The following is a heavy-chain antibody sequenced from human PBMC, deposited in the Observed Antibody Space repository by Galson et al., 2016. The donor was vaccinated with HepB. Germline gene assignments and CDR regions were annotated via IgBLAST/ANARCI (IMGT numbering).Heavy chain of an antibody. J-gene: IGHJ4*02. Sequence: ETLSLTCNVSGYSVKDGYSWGWIRQHPGKGLEWMGNIYHSGTTYYNPSLSSRITVSVDTSKNQFSLKLTSVTAADTALYFCARELRGTTVITPILYFDHWGQGIVVTVSS. CDR2: IYHSGTT. CDR1: GYSVKDGYS. V-gene: IGHV4-38-2*02. D-gene: IGHD4-23*01. CDR3: ARELRGTTVITPILYFDH.